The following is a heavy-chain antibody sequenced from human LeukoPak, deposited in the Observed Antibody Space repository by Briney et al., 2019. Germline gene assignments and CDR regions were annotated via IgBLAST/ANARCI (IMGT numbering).Heavy chain of an antibody. CDR3: ARQADSSSCYVDS. Sequence: SQTLSLTCTVSGASISSGNYYLTWIRQPPGKGLEWIGNIYYSVSTYYNPSLKSRITISLDTSKSQFSLRLSSVTAADTAVYYCARQADSSSCYVDSWGQGTLVTVSS. D-gene: IGHD6-13*01. J-gene: IGHJ4*02. CDR1: GASISSGNYY. CDR2: IYYSVST. V-gene: IGHV4-30-4*08.